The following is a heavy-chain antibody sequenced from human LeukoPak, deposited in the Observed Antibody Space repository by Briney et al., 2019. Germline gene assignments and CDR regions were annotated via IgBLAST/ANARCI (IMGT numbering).Heavy chain of an antibody. CDR3: ARKRVDTAMVNWFDP. J-gene: IGHJ5*02. CDR2: IYYSGST. V-gene: IGHV4-59*08. D-gene: IGHD5-18*01. CDR1: GGSISNYY. Sequence: SETLSLTCTVSGGSISNYYWSWIRQSPVKGLEWIGFIYYSGSTNYNPSLKSRVTISVDTSKNQFSLKLSSVTAADTAVYYCARKRVDTAMVNWFDPWGQGTLVTVSS.